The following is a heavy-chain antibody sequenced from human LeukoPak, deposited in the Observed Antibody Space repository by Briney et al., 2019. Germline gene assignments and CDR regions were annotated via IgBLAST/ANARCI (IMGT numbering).Heavy chain of an antibody. D-gene: IGHD5-24*01. Sequence: PGGSLRLSCAASGFTFSGYRMSWVRQAPGKGLGWVSYISSSSSYIYYAASVEGRFTITRDNAKNSLYLKMNSLRAEDTAVYYRASWLRWQSYYYGMDVWGQGTTVTVSS. CDR3: ASWLRWQSYYYGMDV. CDR1: GFTFSGYR. CDR2: ISSSSSYI. V-gene: IGHV3-21*01. J-gene: IGHJ6*02.